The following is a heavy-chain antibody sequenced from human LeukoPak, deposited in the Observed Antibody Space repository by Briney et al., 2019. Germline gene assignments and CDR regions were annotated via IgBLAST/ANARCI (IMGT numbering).Heavy chain of an antibody. CDR2: ISFDGSDK. CDR3: ATAYSPGYYYYYMDV. J-gene: IGHJ6*03. V-gene: IGHV3-30*01. CDR1: EFTFSSYV. Sequence: GGSLRLSCAASEFTFSSYVMHWVRQAPGKGPEWLAVISFDGSDKYYADSVKGRFTISRDNSKNTLYLQMNSLSAVDTAVYYCATAYSPGYYYYYMDVWGRGATVTVSS. D-gene: IGHD4-11*01.